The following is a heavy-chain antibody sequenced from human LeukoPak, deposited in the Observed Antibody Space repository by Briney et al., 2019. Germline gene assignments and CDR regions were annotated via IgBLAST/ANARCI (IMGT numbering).Heavy chain of an antibody. CDR3: ARDRSITIFGVVVS. J-gene: IGHJ4*02. V-gene: IGHV3-53*01. D-gene: IGHD3-3*01. CDR2: IYSGGST. Sequence: PGGSLRLSCAASGFTVSSNYMSWVRQAPGKGLEWVSVIYSGGSTYYADSVKGRFTISRDNAKNSLYLQMNSLRAEDTAVYYCARDRSITIFGVVVSWGQGTLVTVSS. CDR1: GFTVSSNY.